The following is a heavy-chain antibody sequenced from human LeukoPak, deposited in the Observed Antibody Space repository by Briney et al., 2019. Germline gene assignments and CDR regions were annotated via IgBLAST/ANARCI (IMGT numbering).Heavy chain of an antibody. Sequence: SETLSLTCTVSGGSISSDYWSWIRQPAGKGLEWIGRIYTSGSTNYNPSLKSRVTMSVDTSKNQFSLKLRSVTAADTAVYYCARGITAPWYFDLWGRGTLVTLSS. CDR3: ARGITAPWYFDL. V-gene: IGHV4-4*07. J-gene: IGHJ2*01. CDR1: GGSISSDY. D-gene: IGHD6-13*01. CDR2: IYTSGST.